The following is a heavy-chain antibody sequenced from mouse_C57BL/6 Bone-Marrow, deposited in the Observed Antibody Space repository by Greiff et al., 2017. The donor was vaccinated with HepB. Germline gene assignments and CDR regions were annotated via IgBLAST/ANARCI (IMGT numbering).Heavy chain of an antibody. CDR3: ARDPYYSTYYFDY. V-gene: IGHV5-4*01. Sequence: EVKFEESGGGLVKPGGSLKLSCAASGFTFSSYAMSWVRQTPEKRLEWVATISDGGSYTYYPDNVKGRFTISRDNAKNNLYLQMSHLKSEDTAMYYCARDPYYSTYYFDYWGQGTTLTVSS. J-gene: IGHJ2*01. D-gene: IGHD2-5*01. CDR2: ISDGGSYT. CDR1: GFTFSSYA.